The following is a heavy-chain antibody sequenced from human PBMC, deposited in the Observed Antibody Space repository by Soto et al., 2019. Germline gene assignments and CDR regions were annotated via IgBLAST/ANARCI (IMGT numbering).Heavy chain of an antibody. Sequence: ASVPVSCRASGYSCNVYSLYCVLLAPPPWREWLGFVNLNSGGRNFPQQSQGRHTLTRDKSINTVYMDLSSLTSDDTAVYYWATAGPHQARRRIVVPGVTPNDAFYMWGQGTVVTVSS. CDR3: ATAGPHQARRRIVVPGVTPNDAFYM. CDR2: VNLNSGGR. D-gene: IGHD2-2*01. V-gene: IGHV1-2*02. J-gene: IGHJ3*02. CDR1: GYSCNVYS.